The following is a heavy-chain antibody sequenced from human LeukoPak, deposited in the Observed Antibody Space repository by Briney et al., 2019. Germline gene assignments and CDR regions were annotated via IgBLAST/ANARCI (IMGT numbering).Heavy chain of an antibody. CDR3: AKSSGSYIYYFDC. Sequence: PGGSLRLSCAASGFTFSSYAMSWVRQAPGKGLEWVSGISGSGGSTYYADSVKGRFTISRDNSKNTLYLQMNSLRAEDTAVYYCAKSSGSYIYYFDCWGQGTLVTVSS. CDR1: GFTFSSYA. CDR2: ISGSGGST. V-gene: IGHV3-23*01. J-gene: IGHJ4*02. D-gene: IGHD1-26*01.